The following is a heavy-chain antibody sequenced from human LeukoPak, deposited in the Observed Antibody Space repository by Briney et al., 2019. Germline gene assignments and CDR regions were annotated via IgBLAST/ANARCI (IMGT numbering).Heavy chain of an antibody. CDR1: GFTFSYYG. CDR3: ARCPYISSPGYFDS. CDR2: IWPDGSNK. D-gene: IGHD6-6*01. V-gene: IGHV3-33*01. Sequence: GGSLRLSCAASGFTFSYYGMHWVRQAPGKGLEWVAVIWPDGSNKYFADSVKGRLTISRDNSKNTVFLQMSSLRAEDTAIYYCARCPYISSPGYFDSWGPGTLVTVSS. J-gene: IGHJ4*02.